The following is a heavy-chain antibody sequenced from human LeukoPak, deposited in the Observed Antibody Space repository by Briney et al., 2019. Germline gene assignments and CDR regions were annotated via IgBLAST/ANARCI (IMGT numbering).Heavy chain of an antibody. CDR2: INQDASTK. CDR3: ARDQSGSLDY. CDR1: GFTLRNTW. Sequence: PGGSLRLSCVASGFTLRNTWMAWVRQAPGKGLEWVANINQDASTKHYVDSVKGRFTISRDNAKNSLYLQMNSLRAEDTAVHYCARDQSGSLDYWGQGTLVTVSA. V-gene: IGHV3-7*01. J-gene: IGHJ4*02. D-gene: IGHD1-26*01.